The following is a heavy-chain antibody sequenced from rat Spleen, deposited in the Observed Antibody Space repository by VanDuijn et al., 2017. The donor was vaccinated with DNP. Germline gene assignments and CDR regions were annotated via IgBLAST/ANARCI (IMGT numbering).Heavy chain of an antibody. Sequence: EVQLVESGGGLVQPGRSLKLSCAASGFTFSNYYMAWVRQAPKKGLEWVATISSGGSRTYYPDSVKGRFTISRDKAKSSLYLQMNSLKSEDTATYYCARLGYYGYKAYWGQGVMVTVSS. J-gene: IGHJ2*01. V-gene: IGHV5-7*01. D-gene: IGHD1-9*01. CDR3: ARLGYYGYKAY. CDR2: ISSGGSRT. CDR1: GFTFSNYY.